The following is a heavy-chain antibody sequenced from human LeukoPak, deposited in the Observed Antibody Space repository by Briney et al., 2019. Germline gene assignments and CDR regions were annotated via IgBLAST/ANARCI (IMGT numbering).Heavy chain of an antibody. CDR3: ARDLHCSGGSCYSDY. Sequence: SVKVSCKASGGTLSSYAISWVRQAPGQGLEWMGKIIPILGIANYAQKFQGRVTITADKSTSTAYMELSSLRSEDTAVYYCARDLHCSGGSCYSDYWGQGTLVTVSS. D-gene: IGHD2-15*01. CDR2: IIPILGIA. J-gene: IGHJ4*02. CDR1: GGTLSSYA. V-gene: IGHV1-69*04.